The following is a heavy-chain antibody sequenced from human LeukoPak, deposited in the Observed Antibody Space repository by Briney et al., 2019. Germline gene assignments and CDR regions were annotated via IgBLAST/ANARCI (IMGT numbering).Heavy chain of an antibody. J-gene: IGHJ4*02. V-gene: IGHV4-59*08. CDR1: GGSISSYY. CDR2: IYYSGST. D-gene: IGHD5-12*01. Sequence: SETLSLTCTVSGGSISSYYWSWIRQPPGKGLEWIGYIYYSGSTNYNPSLKSRVTISVDTSKNQFSLKLSSVTAADTAVYYCASGGGYSGYAVPYWGQGTLVTVSS. CDR3: ASGGGYSGYAVPY.